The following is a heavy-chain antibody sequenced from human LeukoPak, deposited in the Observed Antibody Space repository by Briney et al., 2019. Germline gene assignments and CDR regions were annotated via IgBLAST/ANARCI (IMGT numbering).Heavy chain of an antibody. CDR3: VYYDSSGYYYGRLRY. J-gene: IGHJ4*02. V-gene: IGHV3-7*03. CDR1: GFTFSSYW. Sequence: AGGSLRLSCAASGFTFSSYWMSWVRQAPGKGLEWVANIKEDGSEKYYVDSVKGRFTISRDNSKNTLYLQMNSLRAEDTAIYYCVYYDSSGYYYGRLRYWGQGTLVTVSS. D-gene: IGHD3-22*01. CDR2: IKEDGSEK.